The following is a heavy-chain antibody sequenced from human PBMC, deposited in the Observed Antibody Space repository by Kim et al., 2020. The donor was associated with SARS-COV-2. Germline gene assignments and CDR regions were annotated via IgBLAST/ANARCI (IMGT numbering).Heavy chain of an antibody. J-gene: IGHJ6*02. CDR2: IWYGGSNK. Sequence: GGSLRLSCAASGFTFSSYGMHWVRQAPGKGLEWVAVIWYGGSNKYYADSVKGRFTISRDNSKNTLYLQMNSLRAEDTAVYYCARDGGSSGWYYYYGMDVWGQGTTVTVSS. D-gene: IGHD6-19*01. CDR3: ARDGGSSGWYYYYGMDV. CDR1: GFTFSSYG. V-gene: IGHV3-33*01.